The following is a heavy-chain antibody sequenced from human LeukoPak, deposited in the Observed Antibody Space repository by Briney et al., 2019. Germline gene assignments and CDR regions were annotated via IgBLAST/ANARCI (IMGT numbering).Heavy chain of an antibody. CDR3: ARVGGSGDTAMGYFDY. CDR2: ISSSSSYI. V-gene: IGHV3-21*01. Sequence: GGSLRLSCVASGITFSSYSMTWVRQAPGRGLEWVSSISSSSSYIYYADLKKGRFTISRDNAKSSLYLQMNSLRAGDTAVYYCARVGGSGDTAMGYFDYWGQGTLVTVSS. D-gene: IGHD5-18*01. J-gene: IGHJ4*02. CDR1: GITFSSYS.